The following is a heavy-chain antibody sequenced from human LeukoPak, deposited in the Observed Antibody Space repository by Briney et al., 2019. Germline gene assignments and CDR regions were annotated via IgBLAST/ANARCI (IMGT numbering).Heavy chain of an antibody. CDR2: IYSGGNT. Sequence: PGGSLRLSCAASGFTVSSNYMSWVRQAPGKGLEWVSFIYSGGNTYYADSVKGRFTISRDNSKNTFHLQMNSLRAEDTAVYYCARGKASQNIVTRKTYNWFDPWGQGTLVTVSS. CDR3: ARGKASQNIVTRKTYNWFDP. V-gene: IGHV3-53*01. D-gene: IGHD2/OR15-2a*01. CDR1: GFTVSSNY. J-gene: IGHJ5*02.